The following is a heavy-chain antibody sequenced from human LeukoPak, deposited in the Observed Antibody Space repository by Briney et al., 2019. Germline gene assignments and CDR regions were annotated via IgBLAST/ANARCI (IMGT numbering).Heavy chain of an antibody. V-gene: IGHV3-23*01. CDR2: ISGSGSYT. J-gene: IGHJ4*02. CDR1: GFTFGSHA. CDR3: AKAPYDSSGYYYVVDY. D-gene: IGHD3-22*01. Sequence: GGSLRLSCAASGFTFGSHAMSWVRQAPGKALEWVSAISGSGSYTYYADSVKDRFTISRANSKNTLYLQMNSLRAEDTAVYYCAKAPYDSSGYYYVVDYWGQGTLVTVSS.